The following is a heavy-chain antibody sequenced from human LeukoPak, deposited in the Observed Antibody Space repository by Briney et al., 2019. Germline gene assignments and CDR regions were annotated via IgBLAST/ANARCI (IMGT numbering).Heavy chain of an antibody. D-gene: IGHD2-2*01. V-gene: IGHV1-18*01. CDR3: ARDGCGSSTSCTYYYGMDV. CDR1: GYTFTSYG. Sequence: ASVKVSCKASGYTFTSYGISWVRQAPGQGLEWMGCISAYNGNTNYAQKLQGRVTMTTDTSTSTAYMELRSLRSDDAAVYYCARDGCGSSTSCTYYYGMDVWGQGTLVTVSS. J-gene: IGHJ6*02. CDR2: ISAYNGNT.